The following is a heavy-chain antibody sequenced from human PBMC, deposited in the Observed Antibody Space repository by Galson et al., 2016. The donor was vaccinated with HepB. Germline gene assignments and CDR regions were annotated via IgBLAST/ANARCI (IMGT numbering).Heavy chain of an antibody. Sequence: LSLTCTVSRGSFKNHFWTWIRQPPGKGLEGIGEIRQSGSVDYNPSLKSGVTISMDTSKNQFSLEVESVSDADTGMYYCAGGAESAWEPAFYWGQGTLVTVSS. CDR3: AGGAESAWEPAFY. CDR1: RGSFKNHF. CDR2: IRQSGSV. V-gene: IGHV4-34*01. J-gene: IGHJ4*02. D-gene: IGHD1-26*01.